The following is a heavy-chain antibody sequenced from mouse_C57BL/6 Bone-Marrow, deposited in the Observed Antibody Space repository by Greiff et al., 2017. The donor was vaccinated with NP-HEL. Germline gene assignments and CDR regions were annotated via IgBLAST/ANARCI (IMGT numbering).Heavy chain of an antibody. D-gene: IGHD1-1*01. CDR3: ARPFITTVVATPDY. CDR2: IHPNSGST. V-gene: IGHV1-64*01. CDR1: GYTFTSYW. Sequence: VQLQQPGAELVKPGASVKLSCKASGYTFTSYWMHWVKQRPGQGLEWIGMIHPNSGSTNYNEKFKSKATLTVDTSSSTAYMQLSSLTSEDSAVYYCARPFITTVVATPDYWGQGTTLTVSS. J-gene: IGHJ2*01.